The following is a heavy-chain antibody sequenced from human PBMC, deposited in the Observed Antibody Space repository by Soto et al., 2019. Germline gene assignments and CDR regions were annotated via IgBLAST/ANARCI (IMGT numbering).Heavy chain of an antibody. V-gene: IGHV3-23*01. CDR1: GFTFSTYA. D-gene: IGHD2-15*01. Sequence: EVQLLESGGGFVQPGGSLRLSCAASGFTFSTYAMTWVRQAPGKGLEYLSGISGSGDTTYYPDSVKGRFTISRDNSKNTLYLQMNSLRAEDTAGDYCAKDRDDIGMVEAFDIWGQGTMVTVSS. CDR2: ISGSGDTT. CDR3: AKDRDDIGMVEAFDI. J-gene: IGHJ3*02.